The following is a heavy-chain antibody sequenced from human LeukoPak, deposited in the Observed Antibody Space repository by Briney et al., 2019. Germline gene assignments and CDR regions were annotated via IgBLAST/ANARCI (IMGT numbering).Heavy chain of an antibody. V-gene: IGHV3-53*01. CDR2: TYTGGDT. Sequence: GGSLRLSCAASGFTFSDYSMNWVRQAPGMGLEWVSVTYTGGDTYYADSVKGRFSVSRDKSKNTLYLQMNSLRAEDTAVYYCARSKEAYGYFDYWGQGTLLTVSS. D-gene: IGHD4-17*01. CDR3: ARSKEAYGYFDY. J-gene: IGHJ4*02. CDR1: GFTFSDYS.